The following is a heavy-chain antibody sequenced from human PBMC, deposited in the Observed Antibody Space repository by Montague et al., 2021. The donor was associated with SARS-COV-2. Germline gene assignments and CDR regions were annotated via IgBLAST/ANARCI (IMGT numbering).Heavy chain of an antibody. J-gene: IGHJ3*02. D-gene: IGHD1/OR15-1a*01. CDR2: IYFTGKT. V-gene: IGHV4-39*02. CDR3: ARWGLNNAFDI. Sequence: SETLSLTCSVSGDSISTCLFIWAWIRQPPGMGLEWLGSIYFTGKTYYXPSLKSRVTISIDTSKNHFSLRLSSVTAADSAIFYCARWGLNNAFDIWGLGTMITISS. CDR1: GDSISTCLFI.